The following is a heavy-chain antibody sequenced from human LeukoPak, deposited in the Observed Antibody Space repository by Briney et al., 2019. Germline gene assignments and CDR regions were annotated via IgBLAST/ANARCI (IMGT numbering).Heavy chain of an antibody. CDR3: ARALDSSSWSFDY. CDR1: GFTFSSYS. Sequence: GGSLRLSCAASGFTFSSYSMNWVRQAPGKGLEWVSSISSSSSYIYYADSVKGRFTISRDNAKNSLYLQMNSLRAEDTAVYYCARALDSSSWSFDYWGQGTLVTVSS. J-gene: IGHJ4*02. D-gene: IGHD6-13*01. V-gene: IGHV3-21*01. CDR2: ISSSSSYI.